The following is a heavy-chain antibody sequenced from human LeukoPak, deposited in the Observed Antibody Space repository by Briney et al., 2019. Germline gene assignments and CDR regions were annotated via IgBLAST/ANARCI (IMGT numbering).Heavy chain of an antibody. V-gene: IGHV3-74*03. CDR2: ISSDGSST. D-gene: IGHD6-6*01. CDR1: GFTFRNHW. CDR3: ARDQRVTGRPDIDY. J-gene: IGHJ4*02. Sequence: GGSLRLSCAASGFTFRNHWMHWVRQTPGKGLVWVSRISSDGSSTSYADSVKGRFTISRDNAKNTPYLQMNNLRAEDTAMYYCARDQRVTGRPDIDYWGQGTLVIVSS.